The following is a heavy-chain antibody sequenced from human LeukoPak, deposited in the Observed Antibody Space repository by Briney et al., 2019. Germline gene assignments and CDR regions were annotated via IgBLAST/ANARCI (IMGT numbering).Heavy chain of an antibody. CDR2: INHSGST. CDR3: ARGRYNWNFRGGYYFDY. Sequence: SETLSLTCTVSGGSISSYYWSWIRQPPGKGLEWIGEINHSGSTNYNPSLKSRVTISVDKSKNQFSLKLSSVTAADTAVYYCARGRYNWNFRGGYYFDYWGQGTLVTVSS. J-gene: IGHJ4*02. D-gene: IGHD1-7*01. CDR1: GGSISSYY. V-gene: IGHV4-34*01.